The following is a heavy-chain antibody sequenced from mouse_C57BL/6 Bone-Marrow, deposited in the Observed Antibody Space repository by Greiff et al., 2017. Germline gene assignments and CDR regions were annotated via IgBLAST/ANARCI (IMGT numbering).Heavy chain of an antibody. CDR2: INPSSGYT. V-gene: IGHV1-4*01. CDR1: GYTFTSYT. J-gene: IGHJ4*01. D-gene: IGHD4-1*01. CDR3: ARRRKLGRGYAMDY. Sequence: VQLQQSGAELARPGASVKMSCKASGYTFTSYTMHWVKQRPGQGLEWIGYINPSSGYTKYNQKFKDKATLTADKSSSTAYMQLSSLTSEDSAGYYCARRRKLGRGYAMDYWGQGTSVTVSS.